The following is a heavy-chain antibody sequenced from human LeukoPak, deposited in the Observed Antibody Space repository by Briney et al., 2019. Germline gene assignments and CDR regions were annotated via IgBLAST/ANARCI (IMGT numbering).Heavy chain of an antibody. V-gene: IGHV1-2*02. CDR3: ARERPSLLWFGTPRSDP. CDR1: GYTFTGYY. CDR2: INPNSGGT. D-gene: IGHD3-10*01. Sequence: ASVKVSCKASGYTFTGYYMHWVRQAPGQGLEWMGWINPNSGGTNYAQKFQGRVTMTRDTSISTAYMELSRLRSDDTAVYYCARERPSLLWFGTPRSDPWGQGTLVTVSS. J-gene: IGHJ5*02.